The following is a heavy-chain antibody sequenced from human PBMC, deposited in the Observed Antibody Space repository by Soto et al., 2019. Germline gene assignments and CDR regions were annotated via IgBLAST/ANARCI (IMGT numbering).Heavy chain of an antibody. J-gene: IGHJ4*02. CDR3: ATMGTPATGLYYFDY. V-gene: IGHV4-30-4*01. CDR2: ISYSGSA. CDR1: GGSISSGNYY. D-gene: IGHD2-15*01. Sequence: QVQLQESGPGLVKPSQTLSLTCTVSGGSISSGNYYWSWIRQPPGKGLEWIGFISYSGSAYYNPSLKSRVTITVVTSKNQFSMNLRFVTAADTAVYYCATMGTPATGLYYFDYWGQGTLVTVSS.